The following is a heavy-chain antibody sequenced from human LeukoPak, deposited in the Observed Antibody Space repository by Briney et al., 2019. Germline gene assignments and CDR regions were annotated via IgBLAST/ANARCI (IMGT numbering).Heavy chain of an antibody. V-gene: IGHV4-61*02. CDR1: GDSISSGFHY. CDR3: ARDGLGPYCRGDCFSYDAFDI. Sequence: PSQTLSLTCSVSGDSISSGFHYWSWLRQPAGKGLEWIGRIYTSGSTNCNPSLKSRVTMSVDTSKNQFSLRLNSVTAADTAVYYCARDGLGPYCRGDCFSYDAFDIWGQGTMVTVS. CDR2: IYTSGST. D-gene: IGHD2-21*01. J-gene: IGHJ3*02.